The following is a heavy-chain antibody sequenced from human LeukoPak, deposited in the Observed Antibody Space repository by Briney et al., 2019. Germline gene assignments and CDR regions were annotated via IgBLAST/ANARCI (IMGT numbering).Heavy chain of an antibody. CDR2: ISGGSDGT. V-gene: IGHV3-23*01. J-gene: IGHJ4*02. Sequence: GGSLRFSCAASGFTFINYAMSWVRQAPGMGLEWVSGISGGSDGTYYADSVKGRFTISRDNSKNTLYLQMNSLRAEDTAIYYCAKGSSGYIYGGYRGQGTLVTVSS. CDR1: GFTFINYA. D-gene: IGHD5-18*01. CDR3: AKGSSGYIYGGY.